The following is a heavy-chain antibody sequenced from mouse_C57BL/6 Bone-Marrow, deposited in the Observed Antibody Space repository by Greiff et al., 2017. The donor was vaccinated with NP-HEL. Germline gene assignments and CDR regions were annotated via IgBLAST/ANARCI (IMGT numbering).Heavy chain of an antibody. D-gene: IGHD1-1*01. CDR2: INPNNGGT. CDR1: GYTFTDYY. CDR3: ARSDYGSADY. Sequence: VQLQQSGPELVKPGASVKISCKASGYTFTDYYMNWVKQSHGKSLEWIGDINPNNGGTSYNQKFKGKATLTVDKSSSTAYMELRSLTSEDSAVYYCARSDYGSADYWGQGTTVTVSS. J-gene: IGHJ2*01. V-gene: IGHV1-26*01.